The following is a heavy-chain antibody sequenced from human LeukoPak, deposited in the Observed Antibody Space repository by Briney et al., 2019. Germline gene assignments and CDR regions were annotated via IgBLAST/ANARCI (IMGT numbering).Heavy chain of an antibody. CDR3: ARGWNSSGWYRYYYYMDV. V-gene: IGHV4-34*01. CDR1: GGSFSGYY. J-gene: IGHJ6*03. CDR2: INHSGST. D-gene: IGHD6-19*01. Sequence: PSETPSLTCAVYGGSFSGYYWSWIRQPPGKGLEWIGEINHSGSTNYNPSLKSRVTISVDTSKNQFSLKLSSVTAADTAVYYCARGWNSSGWYRYYYYMDVWGQVTTVTVSS.